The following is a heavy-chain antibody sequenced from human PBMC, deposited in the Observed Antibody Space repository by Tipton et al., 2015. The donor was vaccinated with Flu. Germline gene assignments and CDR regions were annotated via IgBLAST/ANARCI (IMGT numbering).Heavy chain of an antibody. CDR3: AKVIPELVAGLDS. CDR2: INPEGSRT. J-gene: IGHJ4*02. Sequence: SLRLSCAGSGFTFSDYWMHWVRQAPGKGLVWVSGINPEGSRTIHADSVKGRFTISRDNAKNTLYLQMSTLRAEDTAVYYCAKVIPELVAGLDSWGQGTLVTVSS. V-gene: IGHV3-74*01. CDR1: GFTFSDYW. D-gene: IGHD6-19*01.